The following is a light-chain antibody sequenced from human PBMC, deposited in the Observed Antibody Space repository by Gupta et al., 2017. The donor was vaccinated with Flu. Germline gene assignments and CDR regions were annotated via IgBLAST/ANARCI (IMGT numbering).Light chain of an antibody. V-gene: IGLV1-40*01. J-gene: IGLJ2*01. CDR2: CNN. CDR1: SSNIGAGYD. Sequence: QSVLTQPLSVSGAPGQRVPISCTGSSSNIGAGYDVHWYQQFPGTAPKVLLYCNNNRPSGAPGRFSGSKSGTSASLAITGLHAEDEADYYCQSYDSSLSAVVFGGGTKLTVL. CDR3: QSYDSSLSAVV.